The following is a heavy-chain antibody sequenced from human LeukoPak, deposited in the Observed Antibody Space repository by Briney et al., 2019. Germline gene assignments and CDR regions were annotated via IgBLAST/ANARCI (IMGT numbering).Heavy chain of an antibody. D-gene: IGHD2-2*01. CDR3: ATKGLVSVPSRYHFDY. V-gene: IGHV3-23*01. J-gene: IGHJ4*02. Sequence: GGSLRLSCAASGFTLSSYAMSWVRQAPGKGLEWVSAISGDGRITHHADSVKGRFTISRDNSKNTLYLQMNSLRAEDTAVYYYATKGLVSVPSRYHFDYWGQGTLVTVSS. CDR2: ISGDGRIT. CDR1: GFTLSSYA.